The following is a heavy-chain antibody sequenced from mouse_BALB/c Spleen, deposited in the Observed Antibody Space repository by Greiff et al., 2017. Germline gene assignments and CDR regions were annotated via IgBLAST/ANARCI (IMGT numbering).Heavy chain of an antibody. Sequence: EVQLQESGGGLVKPGGSLKLSCAASGFTFSSYAMSWVRQTPEKRLEWVASISSGGSTYYPDSVKGRFTISRDNARNILYLQMSSLRSEDTAMYYCARGRDDYEGYYFDYWGQGTTLTVSS. D-gene: IGHD2-4*01. CDR3: ARGRDDYEGYYFDY. CDR1: GFTFSSYA. V-gene: IGHV5-6-5*01. CDR2: ISSGGST. J-gene: IGHJ2*01.